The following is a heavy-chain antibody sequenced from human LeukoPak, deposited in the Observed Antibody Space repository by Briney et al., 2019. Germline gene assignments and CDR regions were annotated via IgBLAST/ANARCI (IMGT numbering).Heavy chain of an antibody. D-gene: IGHD2-2*01. J-gene: IGHJ4*02. CDR2: IWYDGSNK. CDR1: GFTFSTYG. CDR3: ARDWGQLPDY. V-gene: IGHV3-33*08. Sequence: GGSLRLSCAASGFTFSTYGIRWVRQAPGKGLDWVAVIWYDGSNKYYADSVKGRFTISRDNSKNTLYLQMNSLRAEDTAVYYCARDWGQLPDYWGQGTLVTVSS.